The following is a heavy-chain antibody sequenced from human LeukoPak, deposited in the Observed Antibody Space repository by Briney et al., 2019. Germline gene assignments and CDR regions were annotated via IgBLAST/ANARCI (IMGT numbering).Heavy chain of an antibody. CDR1: GGSISSYY. CDR3: ARVSYYYYMDV. V-gene: IGHV4-59*08. Sequence: SETLSLTCTVSGGSISSYYWSWIRQPPGEGLEWIGYIYYSGSTNYNPSLKSRVTISLDTSKNQFSLKLSSVTAADTAVYYCARVSYYYYMDVWGKGTTVTVSS. CDR2: IYYSGST. J-gene: IGHJ6*03.